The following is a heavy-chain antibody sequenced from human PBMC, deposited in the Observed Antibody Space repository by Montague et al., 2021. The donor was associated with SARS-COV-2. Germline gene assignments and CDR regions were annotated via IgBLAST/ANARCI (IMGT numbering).Heavy chain of an antibody. D-gene: IGHD6-19*01. J-gene: IGHJ4*02. CDR3: ARDRDSSGWFDY. CDR2: ISSSSSYI. Sequence: SLRLSCAASGFTFSSYSMNWVRQAPGKGLEWVSSISSSSSYIYCXDSVKGRFTISRDNAKNSLYLQMNSLRAEDTAVYYCARDRDSSGWFDYWGQGTLVTVSS. V-gene: IGHV3-21*01. CDR1: GFTFSSYS.